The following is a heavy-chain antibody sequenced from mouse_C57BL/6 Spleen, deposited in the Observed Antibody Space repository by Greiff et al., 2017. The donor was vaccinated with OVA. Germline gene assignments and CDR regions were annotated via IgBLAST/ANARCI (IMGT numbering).Heavy chain of an antibody. J-gene: IGHJ2*01. V-gene: IGHV1-69*01. CDR3: ARGGRPRD. Sequence: VQLQQPGAELVMPGASVKLSCKASGYTFTSYWMHWVKQRPGQGLEWIGEIDPSDSYTNYNQKFKGKSTLTVDKSSSTAYMQLSSLTSEDSAVYYCARGGRPRDWGQGTPLTVSS. CDR1: GYTFTSYW. CDR2: IDPSDSYT.